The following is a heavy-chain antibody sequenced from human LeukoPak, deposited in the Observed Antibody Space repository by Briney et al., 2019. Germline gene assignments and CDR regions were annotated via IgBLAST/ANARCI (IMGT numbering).Heavy chain of an antibody. CDR3: ARDSVSSIAARLGWGWYFDL. D-gene: IGHD6-6*01. V-gene: IGHV4-61*10. J-gene: IGHJ2*01. Sequence: PSETLSFTCSVSGGSISSGRYYWSWIRQPAGKGLEWNGYIYYSGSTNYNPSLKSRVTISVDTSKNQFSLKLSSVTAADTAVYYCARDSVSSIAARLGWGWYFDLWGRGTLVTVSS. CDR1: GGSISSGRYY. CDR2: IYYSGST.